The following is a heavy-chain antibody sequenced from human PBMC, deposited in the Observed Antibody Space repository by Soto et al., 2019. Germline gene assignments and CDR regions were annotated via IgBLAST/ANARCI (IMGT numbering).Heavy chain of an antibody. V-gene: IGHV1-18*01. CDR1: GYPFTSYG. D-gene: IGHD6-19*01. CDR2: ISAYNGNT. J-gene: IGHJ6*02. Sequence: QVQLVQSGAEVKKPGASVKVSCKASGYPFTSYGVSWVRQAPGQVPEWMGWISAYNGNTNYAQKFQGRVPMPTDTSTSTGYMELRSVSSDDTAVYFGARDGQWLVGGHYYGLDVWGQGTTVTVSS. CDR3: ARDGQWLVGGHYYGLDV.